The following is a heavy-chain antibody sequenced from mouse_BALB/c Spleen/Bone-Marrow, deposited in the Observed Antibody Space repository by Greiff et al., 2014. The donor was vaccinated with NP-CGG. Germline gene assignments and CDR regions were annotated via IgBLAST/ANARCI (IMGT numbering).Heavy chain of an antibody. CDR2: IHPYNDGT. D-gene: IGHD2-10*02. V-gene: IGHV1-14*01. J-gene: IGHJ2*01. Sequence: VQLQQSGPELVKPGASVKMSCKASGYTFTSYVMHWVKQKPGQGLAWIGYIHPYNDGTKYNEKFKGKATLTSDKSSSTAYMELSSLTSEDSAVYYCARRYGNYYFDYWGQGTTLTVSS. CDR3: ARRYGNYYFDY. CDR1: GYTFTSYV.